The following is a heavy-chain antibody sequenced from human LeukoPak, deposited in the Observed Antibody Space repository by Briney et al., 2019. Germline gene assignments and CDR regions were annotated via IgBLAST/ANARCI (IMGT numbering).Heavy chain of an antibody. Sequence: PSETLSLTCTVSGDSISGYYWTWIRQSPGKRPEWLAYIRYTGSTNYNPSLKSRLTLSVDTSKSQFSLTLTSVTAADTAVYYCARHVAPGMDYFDYWGPGILVTVSP. V-gene: IGHV4-59*08. J-gene: IGHJ4*02. D-gene: IGHD6-13*01. CDR2: IRYTGST. CDR1: GDSISGYY. CDR3: ARHVAPGMDYFDY.